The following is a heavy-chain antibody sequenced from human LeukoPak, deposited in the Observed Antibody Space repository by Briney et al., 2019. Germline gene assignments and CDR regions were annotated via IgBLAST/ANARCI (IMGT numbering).Heavy chain of an antibody. Sequence: SQTLSLTCTVSGGSISSGGYYWSWIRQHPGKGLEWIGYIYYSGSTYYNPSLKSRVTISVDTSKNQFSLKLSSVTAADTAVYYCARVSDYYYYMDVWGKGTTVTVSS. CDR1: GGSISSGGYY. J-gene: IGHJ6*03. CDR2: IYYSGST. CDR3: ARVSDYYYYMDV. V-gene: IGHV4-31*03.